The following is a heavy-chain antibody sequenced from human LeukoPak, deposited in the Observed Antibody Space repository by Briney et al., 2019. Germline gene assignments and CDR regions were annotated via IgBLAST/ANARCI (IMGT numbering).Heavy chain of an antibody. CDR1: GYTFTNYD. CDR3: ARVGPNYYDSSGYFDY. V-gene: IGHV1-8*03. CDR2: MNPNSGNT. Sequence: GASVKVSCKASGYTFTNYDINWVRQAPGQGLEWMGWMNPNSGNTGYAQKFQGRVTLTRDTSISTAYMELSSLRSDDTAVYYCARVGPNYYDSSGYFDYWGQGTLVTVSS. D-gene: IGHD3-22*01. J-gene: IGHJ4*02.